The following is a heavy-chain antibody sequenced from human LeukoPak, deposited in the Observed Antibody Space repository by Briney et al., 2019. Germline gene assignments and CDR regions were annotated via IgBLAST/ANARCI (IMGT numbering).Heavy chain of an antibody. CDR1: GGSFSDYY. CDR3: ARVVYSGYDFRGAMDV. V-gene: IGHV4-34*01. Sequence: PSETLSLTCAVYGGSFSDYYWSWIRQPPGKGLEWIGEINHSGSTNYSPSLKSRVTISVDTSKKQFSLKLSSVTAADTAVYYCARVVYSGYDFRGAMDVWGKGTTVTVSS. D-gene: IGHD5-12*01. J-gene: IGHJ6*03. CDR2: INHSGST.